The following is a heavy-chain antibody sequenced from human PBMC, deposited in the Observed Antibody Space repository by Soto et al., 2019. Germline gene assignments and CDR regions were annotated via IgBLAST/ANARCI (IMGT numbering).Heavy chain of an antibody. V-gene: IGHV1-18*01. CDR2: IGGYNGNT. D-gene: IGHD5-18*01. CDR1: GYTFTSYG. J-gene: IGHJ4*02. CDR3: APHTLDTGMPSGY. Sequence: GASVKVSCKASGYTFTSYGISWVRQAPGQGLEWMGWIGGYNGNTNYAQKLQGRVTLTTDTSTSTAYMELRSLRSDDTAVYYCAPHTLDTGMPSGYWGQGTLVTVSS.